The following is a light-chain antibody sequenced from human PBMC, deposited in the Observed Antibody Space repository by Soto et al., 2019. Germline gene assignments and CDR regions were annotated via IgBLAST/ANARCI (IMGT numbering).Light chain of an antibody. V-gene: IGKV3-20*01. J-gene: IGKJ1*01. Sequence: ENLLTLSLGAVSLSPRERATLSCRASQSVSGYYLAWYQQKPGQAPRLLMYGASSRATGIPDRFSGSGSGTDFTLTISLLEPEDFAVYYCQEYGGSPRTFGQGTKVDIK. CDR1: QSVSGYY. CDR2: GAS. CDR3: QEYGGSPRT.